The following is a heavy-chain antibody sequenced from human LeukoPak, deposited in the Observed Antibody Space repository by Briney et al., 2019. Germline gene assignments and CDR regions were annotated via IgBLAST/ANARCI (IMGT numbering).Heavy chain of an antibody. V-gene: IGHV4-59*08. D-gene: IGHD3-22*01. J-gene: IGHJ3*02. CDR2: FSYSGGT. Sequence: SETLSLTCSVSGASIRHYYWSWIRQTPGKGLEWLGYFSYSGGTNYNPSLQSRFTISVDTSKNQFSLKLSSVTAADTAVYHCARHMTVTYDAFDIWGQGTMVTVSS. CDR1: GASIRHYY. CDR3: ARHMTVTYDAFDI.